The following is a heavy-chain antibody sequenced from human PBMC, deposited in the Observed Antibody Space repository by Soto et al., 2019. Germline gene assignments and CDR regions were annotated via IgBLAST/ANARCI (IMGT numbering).Heavy chain of an antibody. D-gene: IGHD2-15*01. J-gene: IGHJ4*02. V-gene: IGHV3-23*01. CDR3: AKDRRGAYCSGGICYSLDY. CDR1: GFTFSSHV. CDR2: ISGTGGT. Sequence: EVQLWESGGGLVQPGGSLRLSCAVSGFTFSSHVMSWVRQAPGKGLEWVSAISGTGGTYYADSVKGRFTISRDNSKNALYLQMNNLRDEDTAVYYCAKDRRGAYCSGGICYSLDYWGQGTLVIVSS.